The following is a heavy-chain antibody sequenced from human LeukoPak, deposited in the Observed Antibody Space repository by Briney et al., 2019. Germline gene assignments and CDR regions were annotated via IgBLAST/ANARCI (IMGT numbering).Heavy chain of an antibody. CDR3: ARDRSGYSSGIDY. CDR1: GGSISSGDYY. J-gene: IGHJ4*02. D-gene: IGHD6-25*01. CDR2: ISHSGST. Sequence: PSQTLSLTCTVSGGSISSGDYYWSWIRQPPGKGLEWIGYISHSGSTNYNPSLKSRVTISVDTSKNQFSLKLSSVTAADTAVYYCARDRSGYSSGIDYWGQGTLVTVSS. V-gene: IGHV4-61*08.